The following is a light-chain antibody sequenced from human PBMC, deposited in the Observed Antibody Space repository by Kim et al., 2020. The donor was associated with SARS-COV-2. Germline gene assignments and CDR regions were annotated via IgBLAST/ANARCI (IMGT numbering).Light chain of an antibody. CDR2: EDR. Sequence: SYELTQPPSVSVSPGQTASITCSGEKLGDKNVCWYQQKPGQSPLLVIYEDRKRPSGIPERFSGSNSGNTATLTISGAQAMDEADYYCQAWDRSNVVFGGGTQLT. V-gene: IGLV3-1*01. CDR3: QAWDRSNVV. J-gene: IGLJ2*01. CDR1: KLGDKN.